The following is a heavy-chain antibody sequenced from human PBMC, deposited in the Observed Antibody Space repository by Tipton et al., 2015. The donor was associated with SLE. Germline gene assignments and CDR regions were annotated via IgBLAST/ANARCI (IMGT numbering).Heavy chain of an antibody. D-gene: IGHD2/OR15-2a*01. J-gene: IGHJ4*02. V-gene: IGHV3-9*01. Sequence: QLVQSGGVVVQPGGSLRLSCTASGFTFDDYTMHWVRQAPGKGLEWVSGISWTSGGIGYADSVKGRFTISRDNAKNSLYLQMNSLRAEDTALYYCAKDTSMHHRDTGYFDYWGQGALVTVSS. CDR3: AKDTSMHHRDTGYFDY. CDR1: GFTFDDYT. CDR2: ISWTSGGI.